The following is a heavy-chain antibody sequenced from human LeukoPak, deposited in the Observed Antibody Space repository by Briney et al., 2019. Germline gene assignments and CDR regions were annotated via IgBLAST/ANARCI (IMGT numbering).Heavy chain of an antibody. CDR2: IIPIFGTA. J-gene: IGHJ4*02. Sequence: GASVKVSCKASGGTFSSYAISWVRQAPGQGLEWMGRIIPIFGTANYAQKFQGRVTITTDESTSTAYMELSSLRSEDTAVYYCARGQKELAVAGVFDYWGQGTLVTVSS. CDR3: ARGQKELAVAGVFDY. CDR1: GGTFSSYA. D-gene: IGHD6-19*01. V-gene: IGHV1-69*05.